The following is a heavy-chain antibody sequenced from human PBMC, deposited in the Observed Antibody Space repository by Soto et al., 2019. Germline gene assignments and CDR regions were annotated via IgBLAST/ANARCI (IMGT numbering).Heavy chain of an antibody. CDR1: GGSISSGVYY. Sequence: PSETLSLTCTVSGGSISSGVYYWNWIRQHPGKGLEWIGYIYYSGSTYYNPSLKSRVTISVDTSKNLFSLNLSSVTAADTAMYYCARGSGANYFDYWGQGTLVTVSS. CDR2: IYYSGST. J-gene: IGHJ4*02. CDR3: ARGSGANYFDY. V-gene: IGHV4-31*02.